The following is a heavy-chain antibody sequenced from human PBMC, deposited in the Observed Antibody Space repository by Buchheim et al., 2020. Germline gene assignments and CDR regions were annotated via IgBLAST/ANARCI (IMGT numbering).Heavy chain of an antibody. CDR1: GFTFRTYG. V-gene: IGHV3-30*18. CDR2: ISYDGNNK. J-gene: IGHJ6*02. Sequence: QVQLVESGGGVVQPGRSLRLSCVVSGFTFRTYGMYWVRQAPGKGLEWLAVISYDGNNKYYADSVKGRFTISRDNFKNKLYLQIHSLGADDTAVYYCAKDWANSGMDVWGQGTT. D-gene: IGHD3-16*01. CDR3: AKDWANSGMDV.